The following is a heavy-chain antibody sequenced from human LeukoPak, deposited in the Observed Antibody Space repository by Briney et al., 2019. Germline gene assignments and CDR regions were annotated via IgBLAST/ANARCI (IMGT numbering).Heavy chain of an antibody. J-gene: IGHJ4*02. Sequence: ASVKVSCKASGYTFTSYGITWVRQAPGQGLEWMGWISVYRGNTNYAQKLQGRVIMTTDTSTNTAYMELRSLRSDDTAVYYCARESDYYDSSGYYDYWGQGTLVTVSS. CDR3: ARESDYYDSSGYYDY. D-gene: IGHD3-22*01. V-gene: IGHV1-18*01. CDR1: GYTFTSYG. CDR2: ISVYRGNT.